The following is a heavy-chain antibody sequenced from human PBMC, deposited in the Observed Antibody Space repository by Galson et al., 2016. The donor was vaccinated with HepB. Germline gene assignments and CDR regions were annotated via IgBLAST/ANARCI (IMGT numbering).Heavy chain of an antibody. D-gene: IGHD2-2*01. CDR1: GFTFSRYD. Sequence: SPRLSCAASGFTFSRYDLHWVRHVRGKGLEWVSAIGTAGDTYYPGSVKGRFTISRENAKNSLYLQMNSLRAEDTAVYYCARTIVAVPGANDYFDYWGQGNLVTVSS. CDR3: ARTIVAVPGANDYFDY. V-gene: IGHV3-13*01. CDR2: IGTAGDT. J-gene: IGHJ4*02.